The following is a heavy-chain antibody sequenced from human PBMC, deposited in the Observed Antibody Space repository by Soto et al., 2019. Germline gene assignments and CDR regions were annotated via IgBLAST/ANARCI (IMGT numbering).Heavy chain of an antibody. CDR1: GGSFSGYY. V-gene: IGHV4-34*01. D-gene: IGHD3-10*01. Sequence: QVQLQQWGAGLLKPSETLSLTCAVYGGSFSGYYWSWIRQPPGKGLEWIWEINHSGSTNYNPSLKSRVTISVDTSKNQFSLKLSSVTAADPAVYYCARVRVEPENYGSSWWYYYYYGMDVWGQGTTVTVSS. J-gene: IGHJ6*02. CDR2: INHSGST. CDR3: ARVRVEPENYGSSWWYYYYYGMDV.